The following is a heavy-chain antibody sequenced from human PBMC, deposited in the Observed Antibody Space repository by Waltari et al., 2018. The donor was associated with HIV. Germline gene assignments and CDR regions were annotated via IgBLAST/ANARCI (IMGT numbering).Heavy chain of an antibody. D-gene: IGHD3-16*02. CDR1: GGSISSYY. V-gene: IGHV4-4*07. Sequence: QVQLQESGPGLVKPSETLSLTCTVSGGSISSYYWSWIRQPAGKGLEWIGRIYTSGSTNHNPSLKSRVTMSVDTSKNQFSLKLSSVTAADTAVYYCAGTYYDYVWGSYRPPPFDYWGQGTLVTVSS. CDR3: AGTYYDYVWGSYRPPPFDY. J-gene: IGHJ4*02. CDR2: IYTSGST.